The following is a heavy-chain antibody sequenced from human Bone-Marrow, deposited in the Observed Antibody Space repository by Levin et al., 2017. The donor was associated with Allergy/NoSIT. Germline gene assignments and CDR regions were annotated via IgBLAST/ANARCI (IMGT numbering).Heavy chain of an antibody. CDR1: GYTFTGYY. CDR3: ARGGRFLEWLKDYFDY. Sequence: ASVKVSCKASGYTFTGYYMHWVRQAPGQGLEWMGRINPNSGGTNYAQKFQGRVTMTRDTSISTAYMELSRLRSDDTAVYYCARGGRFLEWLKDYFDYWGQGTLVTVSS. CDR2: INPNSGGT. D-gene: IGHD3-3*01. J-gene: IGHJ4*02. V-gene: IGHV1-2*06.